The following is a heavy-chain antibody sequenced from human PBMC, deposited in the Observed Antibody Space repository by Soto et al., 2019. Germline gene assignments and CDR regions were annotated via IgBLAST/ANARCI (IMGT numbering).Heavy chain of an antibody. CDR2: ISASGGST. CDR1: GFTFSSFA. V-gene: IGHV3-23*01. CDR3: ARAKTTTIRAFDI. J-gene: IGHJ3*02. Sequence: EVQLLESGGGLVQPGGSLRLSCAASGFTFSSFAMTWVRQAPGKGLEWVSGISASGGSTYYVDSVKGQFTISRDNSKDTLSLQMNSLRAEDTAIYYCARAKTTTIRAFDIWGRGTMVTVS. D-gene: IGHD1-1*01.